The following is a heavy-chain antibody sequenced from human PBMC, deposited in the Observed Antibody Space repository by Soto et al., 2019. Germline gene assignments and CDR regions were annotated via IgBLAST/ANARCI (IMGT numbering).Heavy chain of an antibody. CDR1: GFTFSSYA. V-gene: IGHV3-30*04. CDR3: ASKRLYFYGLDV. CDR2: ITQDGSNK. Sequence: GGSLRLSCAASGFTFSSYAMHWVRQAPGKGLEWVADITQDGSNKYYADSVKGRFTISRDNAKNTLYLQMTSLRAEDTAVYYCASKRLYFYGLDVWGQGTTVTVSS. J-gene: IGHJ6*02.